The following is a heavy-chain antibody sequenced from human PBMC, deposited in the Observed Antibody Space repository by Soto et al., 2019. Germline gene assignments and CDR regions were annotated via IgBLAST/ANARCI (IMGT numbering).Heavy chain of an antibody. CDR1: GVPFSNHA. CDR3: AKRQGTGLAAKNFDF. V-gene: IGHV3-23*01. Sequence: GGSLRLSCAASGVPFSNHAMSWVRQAPGKGLEWVSGISDGGDLIYYADSVKGRFSMSRDNSENMLYLQMTNLRAEDTAIYFCAKRQGTGLAAKNFDFWGQGTLVTVSS. CDR2: ISDGGDLI. D-gene: IGHD2-15*01. J-gene: IGHJ4*02.